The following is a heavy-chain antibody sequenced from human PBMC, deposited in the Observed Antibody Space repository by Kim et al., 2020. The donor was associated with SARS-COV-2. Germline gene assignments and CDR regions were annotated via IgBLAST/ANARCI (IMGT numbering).Heavy chain of an antibody. D-gene: IGHD3-3*01. CDR3: ARVDYDFWSGYYAVDY. V-gene: IGHV3-48*03. Sequence: SVKGRFTISRDNAKNSLYLQMNSLRAEDTAVYYCARVDYDFWSGYYAVDYWGQGTLVTVSS. J-gene: IGHJ4*02.